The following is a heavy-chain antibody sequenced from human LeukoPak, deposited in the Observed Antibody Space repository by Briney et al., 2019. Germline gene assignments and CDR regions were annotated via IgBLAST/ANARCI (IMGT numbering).Heavy chain of an antibody. D-gene: IGHD2-2*01. CDR2: VSASGST. CDR3: ARDPLGCSTTNCYLS. J-gene: IGHJ5*02. CDR1: GDSIGSGRYY. Sequence: SQTLSLTCTVSGDSIGSGRYYWSWIRPPAGKGLEWIGRVSASGSTNYSPSLNRRVTISVVTSKNQFSLKLSSVTAADTAVYYCARDPLGCSTTNCYLSWGQGTLVTVSS. V-gene: IGHV4-61*02.